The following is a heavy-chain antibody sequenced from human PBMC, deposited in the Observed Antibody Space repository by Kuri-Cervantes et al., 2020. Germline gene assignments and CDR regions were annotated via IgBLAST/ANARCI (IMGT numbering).Heavy chain of an antibody. J-gene: IGHJ3*02. CDR1: GFTFDDYV. V-gene: IGHV3-9*01. D-gene: IGHD1-26*01. CDR3: AREDYGSHTDAFDI. CDR2: NSWNSGRI. Sequence: LMIPFAGSGFTFDDYVMHWVRQAPGKGLEWVSGNSWNSGRIGYAGSVKGRFTISRDNAKNSLYLQMNSLRAEDTAVYYCAREDYGSHTDAFDIWGQGTMVTVSS.